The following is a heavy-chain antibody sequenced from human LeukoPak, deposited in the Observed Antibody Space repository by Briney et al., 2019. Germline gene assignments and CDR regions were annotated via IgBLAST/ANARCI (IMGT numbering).Heavy chain of an antibody. J-gene: IGHJ4*02. D-gene: IGHD6-13*01. CDR1: GYTFTSYD. CDR3: ARGVGWSSSWQSVQYYFDY. CDR2: MNPNSGNT. V-gene: IGHV1-8*01. Sequence: ASVKVSCKASGYTFTSYDINWVRQATGQGLEWMGWMNPNSGNTGYAQKFQGRVTMTRNTSISTAYMELSSLRSEDTAVYYCARGVGWSSSWQSVQYYFDYWGQGTLVTVSS.